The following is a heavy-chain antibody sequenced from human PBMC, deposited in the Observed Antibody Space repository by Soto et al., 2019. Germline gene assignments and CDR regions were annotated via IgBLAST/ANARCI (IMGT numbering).Heavy chain of an antibody. J-gene: IGHJ4*02. V-gene: IGHV3-21*01. CDR1: RFPFENDS. CDR3: ARATYYWNLEY. Sequence: GGSLRLSCAVSRFPFENDSMNWFLLASGKGLEWVLAISFSGDYIYYADSVKGRFTISRDNARNSLYLQMNRLGVDDTALYFCARATYYWNLEYWGQGTQVTVSS. D-gene: IGHD3-3*01. CDR2: ISFSGDYI.